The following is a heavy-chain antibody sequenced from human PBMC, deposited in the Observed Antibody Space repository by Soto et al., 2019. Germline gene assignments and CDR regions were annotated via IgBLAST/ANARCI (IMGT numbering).Heavy chain of an antibody. CDR1: GVNVSDNY. J-gene: IGHJ2*01. CDR2: VYNTDTT. CDR3: ARDWGGNAGLYWYFDL. V-gene: IGHV3-53*01. Sequence: EVQLVESGGGLIQPGGSLRLSCAASGVNVSDNYMTWVRHAPGKGLEWVSPVYNTDTTHYADSVKGRFAISRDNSNNIVYLQMNGLRAEDTAVYYCARDWGGNAGLYWYFDLWGRGTLVSVSS. D-gene: IGHD3-16*01.